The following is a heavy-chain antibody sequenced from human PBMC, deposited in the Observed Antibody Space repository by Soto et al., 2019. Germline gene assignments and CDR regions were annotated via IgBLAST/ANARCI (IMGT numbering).Heavy chain of an antibody. V-gene: IGHV4-59*01. J-gene: IGHJ4*02. CDR1: GCSISSYY. CDR2: FYYSGST. D-gene: IGHD2-2*01. CDR3: ARGALTTYFDY. Sequence: QVQLQESGPGLVKPSETLSLTCAVSGCSISSYYWSWIRQPPGKGLEWIGYFYYSGSTNYNPSLTSRVTISVDTSKNQFALKLSSVTAADTAVYYCARGALTTYFDYWGQGTLVTVSS.